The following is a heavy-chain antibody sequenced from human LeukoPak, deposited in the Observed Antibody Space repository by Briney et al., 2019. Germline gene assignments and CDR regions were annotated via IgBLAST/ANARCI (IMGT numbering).Heavy chain of an antibody. V-gene: IGHV4-34*01. J-gene: IGHJ5*02. CDR2: INHSGST. CDR3: ARAGIDP. CDR1: GGSFSGYY. Sequence: SETLSLTCVVYGGSFSGYYWSWIRQPPGKGLEWIGEINHSGSTNYNPSLKSRVTISVDTSKNQFSLKLSSVTAADTAVYYCARAGIDPWGQGTLVTVSS.